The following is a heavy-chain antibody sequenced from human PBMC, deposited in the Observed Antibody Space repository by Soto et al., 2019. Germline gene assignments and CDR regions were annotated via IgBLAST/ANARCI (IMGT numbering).Heavy chain of an antibody. V-gene: IGHV4-30-4*01. J-gene: IGHJ4*02. CDR1: CGSISSGDYY. Sequence: SETLSLTCTFSCGSISSGDYYWSWIRPPPGKGLEWIGYIYYSGSTYYNPSLKSRVTISVDTSKNQFSLKLSSVTAADTAVYYCARVGGFGATTIDYWGQGTLVTVSS. CDR3: ARVGGFGATTIDY. D-gene: IGHD3-10*01. CDR2: IYYSGST.